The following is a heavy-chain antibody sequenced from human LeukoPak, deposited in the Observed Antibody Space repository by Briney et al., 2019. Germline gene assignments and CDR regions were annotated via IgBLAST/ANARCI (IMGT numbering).Heavy chain of an antibody. V-gene: IGHV4-61*02. D-gene: IGHD4-17*01. CDR1: GGSISSGSYY. CDR3: ARIYGDYAGYYFDY. CDR2: IYTSGST. J-gene: IGHJ4*02. Sequence: PSETLSLTCTVSGGSISSGSYYWSWIRQPAGKGLEWIGRIYTSGSTNYNPSLKSRVTISVDTSKNQFSLKLSSVTVADTAVYYCARIYGDYAGYYFDYWGQGTLVTVSS.